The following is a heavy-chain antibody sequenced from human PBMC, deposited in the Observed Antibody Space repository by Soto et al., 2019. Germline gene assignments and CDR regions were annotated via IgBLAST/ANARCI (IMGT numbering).Heavy chain of an antibody. CDR3: VRGGYGPVDAFDV. J-gene: IGHJ3*01. D-gene: IGHD5-12*01. V-gene: IGHV3-48*01. CDR2: ISSDSRTK. CDR1: GFTFSDYS. Sequence: VRLVESGGGLVQPGASLRLSCVASGFTFSDYSMNWVRQAPGKGLEWVSYISSDSRTKYYVDSVKGRFTISRDNAKSSLFMQMSGLRAEDTAVYYCVRGGYGPVDAFDVWGQGTMVTVSS.